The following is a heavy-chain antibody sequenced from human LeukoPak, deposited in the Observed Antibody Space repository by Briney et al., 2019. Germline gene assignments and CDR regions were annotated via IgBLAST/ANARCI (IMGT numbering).Heavy chain of an antibody. CDR3: ARGSLGFYYYYYMDV. Sequence: GGSLRLSCAASGFTFSSYSMNWVRQAPGKGLEWVSSISSSSSYIYYADSVKGRFIISRDNAKNSLYLQMNSLRAEDTAVYYCARGSLGFYYYYYMDVWGKGTTVTVSS. D-gene: IGHD3-16*01. V-gene: IGHV3-21*01. CDR1: GFTFSSYS. CDR2: ISSSSSYI. J-gene: IGHJ6*03.